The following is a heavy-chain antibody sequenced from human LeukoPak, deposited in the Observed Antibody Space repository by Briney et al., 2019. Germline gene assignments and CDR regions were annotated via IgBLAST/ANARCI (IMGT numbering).Heavy chain of an antibody. J-gene: IGHJ3*02. Sequence: ASVKVSCKTSGYTFINYGIIWARQAPGQGLEWMGWISPYNGNTNYAQKLQGRVTMTTDTSTSTAYMDLRSLRSDDTAVYYCARESRFEAFDIWGQGTMVTVSS. CDR1: GYTFINYG. V-gene: IGHV1-18*04. D-gene: IGHD3-3*01. CDR3: ARESRFEAFDI. CDR2: ISPYNGNT.